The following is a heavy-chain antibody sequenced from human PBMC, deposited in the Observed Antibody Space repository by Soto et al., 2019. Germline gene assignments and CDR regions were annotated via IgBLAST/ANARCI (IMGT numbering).Heavy chain of an antibody. CDR3: ARTSTYYCSGGSCYSWTFDY. D-gene: IGHD2-15*01. J-gene: IGHJ4*02. V-gene: IGHV4-30-2*01. Sequence: PSDTLSLTCAVSGGSISSGGYSWSWILHPPGKGLEWIGYIYHSGSTYYNPSLKSRVTISVDRSKNQFSLKLSSVTAADTAVYYCARTSTYYCSGGSCYSWTFDYWGQGTLVTVSS. CDR2: IYHSGST. CDR1: GGSISSGGYS.